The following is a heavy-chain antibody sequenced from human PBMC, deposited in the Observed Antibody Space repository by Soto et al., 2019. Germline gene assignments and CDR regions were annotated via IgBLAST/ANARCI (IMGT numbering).Heavy chain of an antibody. Sequence: SETLSLTCTVSGYSLRSNTFYWGWIRQPPGKGLEWIGSIAFSGRTTYNPSLTSRVTISVDPSKNQFSLKLSSVTAADTAVYYCALRAEDDFWSGHPIXYWGRGTLVTVSS. J-gene: IGHJ4*02. CDR1: GYSLRSNTFY. CDR3: ALRAEDDFWSGHPIXY. CDR2: IAFSGRT. V-gene: IGHV4-39*01. D-gene: IGHD3-3*01.